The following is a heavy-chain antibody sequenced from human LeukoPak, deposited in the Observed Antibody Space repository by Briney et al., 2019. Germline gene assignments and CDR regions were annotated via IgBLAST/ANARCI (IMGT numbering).Heavy chain of an antibody. J-gene: IGHJ4*02. CDR1: GGSISSSSYY. D-gene: IGHD3-10*01. CDR3: ARDPSPDYYGSGRSYYFDY. Sequence: SETLSLTCTVSGGSISSSSYYWVWIRQPPGKGLEWIGNIYYSGSTYYNPSLKSRLTISLDTSKNQFSLYLRSVTAADTAVYYCARDPSPDYYGSGRSYYFDYWGQGTLVTVSS. V-gene: IGHV4-39*07. CDR2: IYYSGST.